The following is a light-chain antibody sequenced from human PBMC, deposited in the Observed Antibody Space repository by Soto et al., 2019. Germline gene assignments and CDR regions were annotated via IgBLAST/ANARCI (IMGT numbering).Light chain of an antibody. CDR1: SSNIGARYE. CDR3: QSYDSSLSGYV. CDR2: GNS. Sequence: QSVLTQPPSVSGAPGQRVTVSCTGSSSNIGARYEVYWYQQLPGTAPKLLIYGNSNRPSGVPDRFSGSKSGTSASLAITGLQAEDEADYYCQSYDSSLSGYVFGTGTKLTVL. V-gene: IGLV1-40*01. J-gene: IGLJ1*01.